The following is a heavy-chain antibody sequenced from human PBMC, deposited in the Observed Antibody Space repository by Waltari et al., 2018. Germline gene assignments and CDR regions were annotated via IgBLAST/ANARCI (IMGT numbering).Heavy chain of an antibody. CDR2: IYTSGST. CDR1: GGSISSYY. Sequence: QVQLQESGPGLVKPSETLSLTCTVSGGSISSYYWSWIRQPAGQGLEWIGRIYTSGSTNYNPSLKSRVTMSVDTSKNQFSLKLSSVTAADTAVYYCARGSEYCSSTSCYGNYYMDVWGKGTTVTVSS. V-gene: IGHV4-4*07. CDR3: ARGSEYCSSTSCYGNYYMDV. J-gene: IGHJ6*03. D-gene: IGHD2-2*01.